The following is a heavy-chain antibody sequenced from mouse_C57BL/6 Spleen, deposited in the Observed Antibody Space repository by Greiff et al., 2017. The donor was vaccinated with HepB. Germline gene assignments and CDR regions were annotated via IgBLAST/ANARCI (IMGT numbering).Heavy chain of an antibody. V-gene: IGHV1-7*01. CDR1: GYTFTSYW. CDR2: INPSSDYT. D-gene: IGHD3-3*01. Sequence: QVQLKESGAELATPGASVKLSCKASGYTFTSYWMHWVKQRPGQGLEWIGYINPSSDYTKYNQKFKDKATLTADKSSSTAYMQLSSLTYEDSAVYYCARQGLPRNYFDYWGQGTTLTVSS. CDR3: ARQGLPRNYFDY. J-gene: IGHJ2*01.